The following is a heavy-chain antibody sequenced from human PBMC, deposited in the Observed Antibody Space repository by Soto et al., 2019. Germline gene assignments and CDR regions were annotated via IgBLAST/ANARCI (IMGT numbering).Heavy chain of an antibody. CDR3: ARIPENFYYYMDV. Sequence: ASVKVSCKASGYTFPSYAMHWVRQAPGQRLEWMGWINAGNGNTKYAQKFQGRVTMTRNTSISTAYMELSSLRSEDTAVYYCARIPENFYYYMDVWGKGTTVTVSS. J-gene: IGHJ6*03. CDR1: GYTFPSYA. V-gene: IGHV1-3*01. CDR2: INAGNGNT.